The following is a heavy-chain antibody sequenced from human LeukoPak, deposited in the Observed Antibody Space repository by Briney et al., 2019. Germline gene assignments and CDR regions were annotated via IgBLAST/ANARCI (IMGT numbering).Heavy chain of an antibody. CDR1: GGSFSGYY. J-gene: IGHJ5*02. V-gene: IGHV4-4*07. CDR3: ARDEGASYNWFDP. CDR2: IYTSGST. D-gene: IGHD1-26*01. Sequence: SETLSLTCAVYGGSFSGYYWSWIRQPAGKGLEWIGRIYTSGSTNYNPSLKSRVTMSVDTSKNQFSLKLSSVTAADTAVYYCARDEGASYNWFDPWGQGTLVTVSS.